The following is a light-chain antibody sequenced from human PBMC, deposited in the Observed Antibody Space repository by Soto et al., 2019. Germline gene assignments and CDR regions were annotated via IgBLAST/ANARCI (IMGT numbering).Light chain of an antibody. Sequence: EIVLTQSPGTLSLSPWEIATLSCWASQSVSSSYLAWYQQKPGQAPRLLIYGASSRATGIPDRFSGSGSGTDFTLTISRLEPEDFAVYYCQQYGSSPTFGQGTKVDIK. J-gene: IGKJ1*01. CDR1: QSVSSSY. CDR3: QQYGSSPT. V-gene: IGKV3-20*01. CDR2: GAS.